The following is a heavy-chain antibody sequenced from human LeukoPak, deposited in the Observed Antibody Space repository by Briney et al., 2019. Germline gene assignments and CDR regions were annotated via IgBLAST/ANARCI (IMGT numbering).Heavy chain of an antibody. CDR2: IYSGGTT. J-gene: IGHJ4*02. V-gene: IGHV3-53*01. D-gene: IGHD5-24*01. CDR1: GFTFSSYS. Sequence: QSGGSLRLSCAASGFTFSSYSMSWVRQAPGKGLEWVSVIYSGGTTYYADSVKGRFTISRDNSKNTLYLQMNSLRAEDTAMYYCASDVSYNNYWGQGILVTVSS. CDR3: ASDVSYNNY.